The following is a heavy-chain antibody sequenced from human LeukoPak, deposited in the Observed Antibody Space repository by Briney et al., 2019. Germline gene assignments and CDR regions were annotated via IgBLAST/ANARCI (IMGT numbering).Heavy chain of an antibody. J-gene: IGHJ4*02. D-gene: IGHD3-9*01. CDR2: ISSSSSYT. V-gene: IGHV3-11*06. Sequence: GGSLRLSCAASGFTFSDYYMSWIGQARGKGLEWGSYISSSSSYTNYADSVKGRFTISRDNAKNSLYLQMNSLRAEDTAVYYCARVLMYYDIFTGSYYFDYWGQGTLVTVSS. CDR1: GFTFSDYY. CDR3: ARVLMYYDIFTGSYYFDY.